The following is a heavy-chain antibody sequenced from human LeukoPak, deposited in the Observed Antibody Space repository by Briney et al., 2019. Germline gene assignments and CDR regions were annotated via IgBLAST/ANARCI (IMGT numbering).Heavy chain of an antibody. D-gene: IGHD1-26*01. J-gene: IGHJ3*02. CDR1: GFTFSSYW. Sequence: GGSLRLSCAASGFTFSSYWMSWVRQAPGKGLEWVANIKQGGSEKYYVDSVKGRFTIYRDNAKNSLYLQMNSLRAEDTAVYYCAEVGATRGPDAFDIWGQGTMVTVSS. CDR2: IKQGGSEK. V-gene: IGHV3-7*01. CDR3: AEVGATRGPDAFDI.